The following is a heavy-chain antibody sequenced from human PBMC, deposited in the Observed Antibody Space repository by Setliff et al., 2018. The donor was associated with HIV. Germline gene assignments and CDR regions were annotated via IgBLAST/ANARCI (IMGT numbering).Heavy chain of an antibody. J-gene: IGHJ4*02. CDR1: GGPLNSRNW. V-gene: IGHV4-4*02. D-gene: IGHD6-6*01. CDR3: ARVSSRGIAARPPLFDY. Sequence: PSETLSLTCAVSGGPLNSRNWWSWVRQPPGKGLEWIGEVFHSGSANSNASLRSRVMISVDTSKNQFSLKLSSVTAADTAVYYCARVSSRGIAARPPLFDYWGQGTLVTVSS. CDR2: VFHSGSA.